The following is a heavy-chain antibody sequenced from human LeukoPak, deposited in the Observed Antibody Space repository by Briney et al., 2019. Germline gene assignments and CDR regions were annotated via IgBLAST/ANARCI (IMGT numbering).Heavy chain of an antibody. CDR1: GFRFSSYS. J-gene: IGHJ5*02. V-gene: IGHV3-48*04. Sequence: GGSLRLSCAASGFRFSSYSMNWVRQAPGKGLEWVSYISHTGSTMSYADSVKGRFTISRDNARNSLHLQMNSLRAEDTAVYYCTRGPAGISRLTGDVAWGQGTVVTVSS. CDR3: TRGPAGISRLTGDVA. CDR2: ISHTGSTM. D-gene: IGHD2-15*01.